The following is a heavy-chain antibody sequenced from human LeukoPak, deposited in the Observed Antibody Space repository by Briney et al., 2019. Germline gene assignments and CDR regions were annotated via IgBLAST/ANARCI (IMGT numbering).Heavy chain of an antibody. CDR3: ARGSIMGARGLGDY. CDR2: IGTAGDT. CDR1: GFTFSSYD. D-gene: IGHD1-26*01. Sequence: GGSLRLSCAASGFTFSSYDMHWVRQATGKGLEWVSAIGTAGDTYYPGSVKGRFTISRENAKNSLYLQMNSLRAGDTAVYYCARGSIMGARGLGDYWGQGTLVTVSS. J-gene: IGHJ4*02. V-gene: IGHV3-13*01.